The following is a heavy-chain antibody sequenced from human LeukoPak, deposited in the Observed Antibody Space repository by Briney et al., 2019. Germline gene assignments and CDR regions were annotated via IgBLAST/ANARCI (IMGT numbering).Heavy chain of an antibody. Sequence: PSETLSLTCTVSGGSISSSNSYWGWIRQPPGKGLEWIGSVYYSGNTYYNASLKSQVSISIDTSKNQFSLRLTSVTAADTAVYYCARQTGSGLFILPGGQGTLVTVSS. CDR3: ARQTGSGLFILP. J-gene: IGHJ4*02. D-gene: IGHD3/OR15-3a*01. V-gene: IGHV4-39*01. CDR2: VYYSGNT. CDR1: GGSISSSNSY.